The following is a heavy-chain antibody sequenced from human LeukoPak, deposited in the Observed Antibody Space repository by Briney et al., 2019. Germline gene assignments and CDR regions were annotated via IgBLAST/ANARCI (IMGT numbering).Heavy chain of an antibody. V-gene: IGHV4-34*01. D-gene: IGHD3-10*01. Sequence: SETLSLTCAVYGGSFSGYYWSWIRQPPGKGLEWIGEINHSGSTNYNPSLKSRVTISVGTSKNQFSLKLSSVTAADTAVYYCARDRRRVVFDYWGQGTLVTVSS. CDR2: INHSGST. J-gene: IGHJ4*02. CDR1: GGSFSGYY. CDR3: ARDRRRVVFDY.